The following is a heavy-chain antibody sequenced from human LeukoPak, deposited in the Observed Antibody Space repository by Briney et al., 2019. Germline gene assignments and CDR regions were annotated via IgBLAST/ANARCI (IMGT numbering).Heavy chain of an antibody. CDR3: ARYIYGDYDAVDY. CDR2: INPNSGGT. D-gene: IGHD4-17*01. Sequence: SVKVSCKASGYTFTGYYMHWVRQAPGQGLEWMGWINPNSGGTNYAQKFQGRVTMTRDTSISTAYMELSRLRSDDTAVYYCARYIYGDYDAVDYWGQGTLVTVSS. CDR1: GYTFTGYY. J-gene: IGHJ4*02. V-gene: IGHV1-2*02.